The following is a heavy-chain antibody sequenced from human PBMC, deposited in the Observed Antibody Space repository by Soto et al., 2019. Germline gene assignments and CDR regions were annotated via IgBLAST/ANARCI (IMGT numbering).Heavy chain of an antibody. CDR3: ARTWNTKWEIPGNFES. V-gene: IGHV4-61*01. CDR1: GASVSSGNYY. CDR2: IYSSGST. Sequence: PSETLSLTCTVSGASVSSGNYYWNWIRQSPGKGLEWIGFIYSSGSTNYSPSLKSRVTMSLDTSKNQFSLRLTSVTAADTAIYYCARTWNTKWEIPGNFESWGQGTLVTVSS. D-gene: IGHD1-26*01. J-gene: IGHJ4*02.